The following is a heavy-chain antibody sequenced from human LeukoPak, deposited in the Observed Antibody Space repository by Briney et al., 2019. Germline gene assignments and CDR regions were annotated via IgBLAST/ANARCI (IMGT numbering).Heavy chain of an antibody. CDR2: ISSSSSTR. CDR3: ARAGSGTDY. Sequence: GGSLRLSCAASGFTFSSYSMNWVRQAPGKGLEWVSYISSSSSTRYYTDSVKGRFTISRDNAKNSLYMQMNSLRAEDTAVYYCARAGSGTDYWGQGTLVTVSS. CDR1: GFTFSSYS. V-gene: IGHV3-48*01. D-gene: IGHD1-26*01. J-gene: IGHJ4*02.